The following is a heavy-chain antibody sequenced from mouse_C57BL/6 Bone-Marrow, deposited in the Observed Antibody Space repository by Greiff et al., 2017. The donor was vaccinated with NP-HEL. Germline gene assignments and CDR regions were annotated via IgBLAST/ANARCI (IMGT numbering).Heavy chain of an antibody. CDR2: INPSNGGT. CDR1: GYTFTSYW. Sequence: QVQLQQPGTELVKPGTSVKLSCKSSGYTFTSYWMHWVKQRPGHGLEWIGNINPSNGGTNYNEKFKSKATLTVDKSSSTAYMQLSSLTSDDSAVYYCAREGRWLRRGYWYFDVGDTGTTVTVSS. V-gene: IGHV1-53*01. J-gene: IGHJ1*03. D-gene: IGHD2-2*01. CDR3: AREGRWLRRGYWYFDV.